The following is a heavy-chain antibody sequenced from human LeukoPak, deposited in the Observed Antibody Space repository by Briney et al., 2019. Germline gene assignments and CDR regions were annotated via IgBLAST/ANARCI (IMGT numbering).Heavy chain of an antibody. J-gene: IGHJ4*02. V-gene: IGHV3-21*01. CDR3: ARYSGTYRDY. Sequence: GGSLRLSCAASGFTFSSYNMSWVRQAPGKGLEWVSSISSGSTYIFYADSVKGRFTISRDNAKNSLYLQMNSQRADDTAVYYCARYSGTYRDYWGQGTLVTVSS. D-gene: IGHD1-26*01. CDR2: ISSGSTYI. CDR1: GFTFSSYN.